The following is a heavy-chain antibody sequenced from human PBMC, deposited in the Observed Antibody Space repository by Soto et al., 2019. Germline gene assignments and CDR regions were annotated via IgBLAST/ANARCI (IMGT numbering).Heavy chain of an antibody. Sequence: PGGSLRLSCAASGFTFSDYYMSWIRQAPGKGLEWVSYISSSSSYTNYADSVKGRFTISRDNAKNSLYLQMNSLRAEDTAVYYCARGLGPFTMNSSSSRIRAFDIWGQGTMVTVSS. CDR1: GFTFSDYY. J-gene: IGHJ3*02. CDR3: ARGLGPFTMNSSSSRIRAFDI. D-gene: IGHD6-6*01. V-gene: IGHV3-11*06. CDR2: ISSSSSYT.